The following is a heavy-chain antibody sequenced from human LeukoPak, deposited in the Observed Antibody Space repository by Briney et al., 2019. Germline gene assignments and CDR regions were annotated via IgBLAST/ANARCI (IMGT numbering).Heavy chain of an antibody. CDR3: ARTIPTAYTNWFDP. CDR2: VYTSGRT. CDR1: GGSISSGSYY. D-gene: IGHD2-2*01. Sequence: SETLSLTCTVSGGSISSGSYYWSWIRQPAGKGLEWIGLVYTSGRTIYNPSLKSRVTISVDTSKNQVFLKLNSVTAADTAVYYCARTIPTAYTNWFDPWGQGTLVTVSS. V-gene: IGHV4-61*02. J-gene: IGHJ5*02.